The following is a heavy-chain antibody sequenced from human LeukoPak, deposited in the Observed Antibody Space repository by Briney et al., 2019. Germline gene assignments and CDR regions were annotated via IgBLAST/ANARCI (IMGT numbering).Heavy chain of an antibody. CDR3: ARDYYGIYYFDY. D-gene: IGHD3-10*01. V-gene: IGHV4-4*07. CDR1: GVSISSYY. J-gene: IGHJ4*02. CDR2: IYTSRST. Sequence: SETLSLTCTVSGVSISSYYWSWIRQPPGKGLEWIGRIYTSRSTNYNPSLKSRVTMSVDTSKNHFSLKLSSVTAADTAVYYCARDYYGIYYFDYWGQGTLVTVSS.